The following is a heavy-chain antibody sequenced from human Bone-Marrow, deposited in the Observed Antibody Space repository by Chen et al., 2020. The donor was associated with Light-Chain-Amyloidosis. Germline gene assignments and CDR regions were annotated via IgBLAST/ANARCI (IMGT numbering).Heavy chain of an antibody. CDR3: SREFTGYDDY. V-gene: IGHV3-74*01. Sequence: DVQLLESGGGLVQPGGSLRLSCAASGFTFRTSWMHWVRQAPGKGLVWVSRINPDGTRVDYADSVRGRFTISRDDAKSTGYLQMNSLRAEDTAVYYCSREFTGYDDYWGQGTLVTVSS. CDR1: GFTFRTSW. CDR2: INPDGTRV. D-gene: IGHD5-12*01. J-gene: IGHJ4*02.